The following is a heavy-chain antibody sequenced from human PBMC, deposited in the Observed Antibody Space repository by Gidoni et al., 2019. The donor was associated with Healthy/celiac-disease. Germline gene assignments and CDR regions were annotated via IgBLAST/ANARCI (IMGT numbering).Heavy chain of an antibody. D-gene: IGHD3-16*01. CDR3: ARDGANYDYVWGSRPSFDY. CDR1: GFTFSSYT. J-gene: IGHJ4*02. Sequence: EVQLVESGGGLVKPVGSLRLSCAASGFTFSSYTMNWVRQAPGKGLEWVSSISSSSSYIYYADSVKGRFTISRDNAKNSLYLQMNSLRAEDTAVYYCARDGANYDYVWGSRPSFDYWGQGTLVTVSS. CDR2: ISSSSSYI. V-gene: IGHV3-21*01.